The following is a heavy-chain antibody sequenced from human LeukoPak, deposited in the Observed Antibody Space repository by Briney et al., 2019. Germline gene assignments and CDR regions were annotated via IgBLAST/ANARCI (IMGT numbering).Heavy chain of an antibody. CDR3: AREFEATGFWAFDY. V-gene: IGHV3-74*01. J-gene: IGHJ4*02. CDR1: GFTFSSYW. CDR2: SNSDGSST. D-gene: IGHD3-16*01. Sequence: GGSLRLSCAASGFTFSSYWMHWVRQAPGKGLVWVSRSNSDGSSTTYADSVKGRFTISRDNRKNTLYLQMNSLRAEDTAVYYCAREFEATGFWAFDYWGQGTLVTVSS.